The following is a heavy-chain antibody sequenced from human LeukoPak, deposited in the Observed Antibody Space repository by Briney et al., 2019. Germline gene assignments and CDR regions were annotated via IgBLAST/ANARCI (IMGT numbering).Heavy chain of an antibody. D-gene: IGHD6-19*01. CDR2: INPSGGST. V-gene: IGHV1-46*01. CDR3: ARGKRWLVQNTGNWFDP. Sequence: ASVKVSCKASGYTFTTYYMHWVRQAPGQGLEWMGMINPSGGSTTYAQKFQGRVTMTRDMSTRTVYMELSSLRSDDTAVFFCARGKRWLVQNTGNWFDPWGQGTLVTVSS. J-gene: IGHJ5*02. CDR1: GYTFTTYY.